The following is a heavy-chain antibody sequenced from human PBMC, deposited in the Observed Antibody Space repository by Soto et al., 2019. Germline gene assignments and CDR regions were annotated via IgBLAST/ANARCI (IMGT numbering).Heavy chain of an antibody. Sequence: GGSLRLSCAASGFTFSSYAMHWVRQAPGKGLEWVAVISYDGSNKYYADSVKGRFTISRDNSKNTLYLQMNSLRAEDTAVYYCARDGGSYYFDYWGQGTLVTVSS. CDR2: ISYDGSNK. D-gene: IGHD1-26*01. CDR1: GFTFSSYA. J-gene: IGHJ4*02. V-gene: IGHV3-30*04. CDR3: ARDGGSYYFDY.